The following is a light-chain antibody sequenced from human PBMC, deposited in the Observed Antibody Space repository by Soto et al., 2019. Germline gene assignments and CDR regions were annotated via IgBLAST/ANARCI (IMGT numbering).Light chain of an antibody. J-gene: IGLJ2*01. CDR1: NSDIGACTS. Sequence: QSALTQPRSVSGSPGQSVTISCTGTNSDIGACTSVSWYHQHPGKAPKLLIYNVYKRPSGVPDRFSGSKSGNTASLTISGPEDEDDDDYYCYSRGGRYIGVFGGGTQLTVL. CDR2: NVY. CDR3: YSRGGRYIGV. V-gene: IGLV2-11*01.